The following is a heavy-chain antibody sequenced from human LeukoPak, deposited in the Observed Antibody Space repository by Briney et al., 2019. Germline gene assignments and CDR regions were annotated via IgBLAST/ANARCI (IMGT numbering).Heavy chain of an antibody. Sequence: GGSLRLSSAASGFTFSSYWMSWVRQAPGKGLEWVANIEQDGSEKYYVDSVKGRFTISRDNGKNSLYLQMNSLRAEDTAVYYCASPGFPSGDQWFSFDYWGQGTLVTVSS. J-gene: IGHJ4*02. V-gene: IGHV3-7*01. CDR1: GFTFSSYW. D-gene: IGHD3-22*01. CDR2: IEQDGSEK. CDR3: ASPGFPSGDQWFSFDY.